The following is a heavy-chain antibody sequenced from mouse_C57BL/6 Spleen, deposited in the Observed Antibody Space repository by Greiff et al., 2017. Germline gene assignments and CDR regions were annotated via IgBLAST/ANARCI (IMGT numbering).Heavy chain of an antibody. CDR2: IDPEDGDT. CDR3: TTDYYSSSYGYFDV. CDR1: GFNIKDYY. D-gene: IGHD1-1*01. J-gene: IGHJ1*03. V-gene: IGHV14-1*01. Sequence: EVKLVESGAELVRPGASVKLSCTASGFNIKDYYMHWVKQRPEQGLEWIGRIDPEDGDTEYAQQFQGKATMTADTSSNTAYLQLSSLTSEDTAVYCCTTDYYSSSYGYFDVWGTGTTVTVSS.